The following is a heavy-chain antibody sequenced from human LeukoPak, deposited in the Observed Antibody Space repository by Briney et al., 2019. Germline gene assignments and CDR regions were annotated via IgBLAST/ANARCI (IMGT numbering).Heavy chain of an antibody. V-gene: IGHV4-39*07. J-gene: IGHJ5*02. CDR2: IYYSGST. CDR3: ARTALNYDFWSGYYGNWFDP. D-gene: IGHD3-3*01. CDR1: GGSISSSSYY. Sequence: SETLSLTCTVSGGSISSSSYYWGWIRQPPGKGLEWIGGIYYSGSTYYNPSPKSRVTISVDTSKNQFSLKLSSVTAADTAVYYCARTALNYDFWSGYYGNWFDPWGQGTLVTVSS.